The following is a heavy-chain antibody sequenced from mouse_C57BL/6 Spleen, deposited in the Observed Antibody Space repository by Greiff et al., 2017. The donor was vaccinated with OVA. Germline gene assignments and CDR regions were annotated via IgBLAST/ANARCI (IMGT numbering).Heavy chain of an antibody. Sequence: QVQLQQPGAELVRPGTSVKLSCKASGYTFTSYWMHWVKQRPGQGLEWIGVIDPSDSYTNYNQKFKGKATLTVDTSSSTAYMQLSSLTSEDSAVYYCARTSYDGYPWFAYWGQGTLVTVSA. D-gene: IGHD2-3*01. CDR2: IDPSDSYT. V-gene: IGHV1-59*01. CDR1: GYTFTSYW. J-gene: IGHJ3*01. CDR3: ARTSYDGYPWFAY.